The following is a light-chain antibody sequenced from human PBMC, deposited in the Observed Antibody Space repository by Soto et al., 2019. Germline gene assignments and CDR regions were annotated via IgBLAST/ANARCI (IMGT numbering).Light chain of an antibody. Sequence: SALTQPASVSGSPGQSITVSCSGTSSDVGSYDHVAWYQQFPGKTPKLMIYEVSNRPSGVSSRSSGSKSGNTASLTISGLQAEDEADYYCISYTGSSTSYVFGSGTKVTV. V-gene: IGLV2-14*01. CDR2: EVS. CDR3: ISYTGSSTSYV. CDR1: SSDVGSYDH. J-gene: IGLJ1*01.